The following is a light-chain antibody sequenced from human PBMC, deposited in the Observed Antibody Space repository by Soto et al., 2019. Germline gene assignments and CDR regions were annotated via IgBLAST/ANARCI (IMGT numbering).Light chain of an antibody. CDR1: SSDVGGYKY. CDR2: EVS. J-gene: IGLJ2*01. Sequence: QSVLTQPASVSGSPGQSITISCTGTSSDVGGYKYVSWYQQHPGKAPKVMIYEVSNRPSGVSNRFSGSKSGNTASLTISGLQAEDEADSYCSSYTSSSTVVFGGATKLTVL. V-gene: IGLV2-14*01. CDR3: SSYTSSSTVV.